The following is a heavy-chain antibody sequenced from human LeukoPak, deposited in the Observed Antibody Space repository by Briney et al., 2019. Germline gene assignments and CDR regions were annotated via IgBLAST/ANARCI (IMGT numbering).Heavy chain of an antibody. J-gene: IGHJ4*02. CDR3: ARDLSGSSSFGS. V-gene: IGHV4-39*07. Sequence: SETLSLTCTVSGGSISGSSYYWGWIRQPPGKGLEWIGSIYYSGSTYYNPSLKSRVTISIDTSKNQFSLKLSSVTAADTAVYYCARDLSGSSSFGSWGQGTLVTVSS. CDR2: IYYSGST. D-gene: IGHD6-6*01. CDR1: GGSISGSSYY.